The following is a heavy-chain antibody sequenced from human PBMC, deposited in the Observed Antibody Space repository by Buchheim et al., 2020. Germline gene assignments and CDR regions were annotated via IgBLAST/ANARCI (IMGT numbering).Heavy chain of an antibody. Sequence: QVQLVESGGGVVQPGRSLRLSCAASGFTFSSYGMHWVRRAPGKGLEWVAVISYDGSNKYYADSVKGRFTISRDNSKNTLYLQMNSLRAEDTAVYYCAKDRAAGSRGYYYGMDVWGQGTT. CDR2: ISYDGSNK. J-gene: IGHJ6*02. CDR1: GFTFSSYG. D-gene: IGHD6-13*01. V-gene: IGHV3-30*18. CDR3: AKDRAAGSRGYYYGMDV.